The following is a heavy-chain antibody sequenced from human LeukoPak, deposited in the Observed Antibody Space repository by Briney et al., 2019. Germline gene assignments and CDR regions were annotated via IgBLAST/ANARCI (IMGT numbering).Heavy chain of an antibody. CDR3: AKDLSLQFYYGSGSFDY. Sequence: PGGSLRLSXAASGFTFSSYGMHWVRQAPGKGLEWVAFIRYDGSNKYYADSVKGRFTISRDNSKNTLCLQMNSLRAEDTAVYYCAKDLSLQFYYGSGSFDYWGQGTLVTVSS. V-gene: IGHV3-30*02. CDR2: IRYDGSNK. CDR1: GFTFSSYG. J-gene: IGHJ4*02. D-gene: IGHD3-10*01.